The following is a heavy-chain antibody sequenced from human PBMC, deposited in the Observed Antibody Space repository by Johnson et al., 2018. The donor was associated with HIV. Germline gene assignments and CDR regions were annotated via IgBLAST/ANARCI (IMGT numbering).Heavy chain of an antibody. CDR2: ISYDGSNK. J-gene: IGHJ3*02. V-gene: IGHV3-30*04. Sequence: QVQLVESGGGVVQPGRSLRLSCAASGFTFSSYAMHWVRQAPGKGLEWVAVISYDGSNKYYADSVKGRFTTSKDNSKNTLYLQMSSLRAEDTAVYYCARDGYNQKPLDAFDIWGQGTMVTVSS. D-gene: IGHD5-24*01. CDR1: GFTFSSYA. CDR3: ARDGYNQKPLDAFDI.